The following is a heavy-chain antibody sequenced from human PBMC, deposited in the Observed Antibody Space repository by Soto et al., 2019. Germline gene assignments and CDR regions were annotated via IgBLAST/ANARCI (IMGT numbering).Heavy chain of an antibody. CDR3: EKGSALASPYYFDC. CDR1: GFTFSSYA. Sequence: GGSLRLSCAASGFTFSSYAMSWVRQAPGKGLEWISAITGGGGSTYHADSVKGRFTISRDNSKNTLYLQMNSLRAEDTAVYYCEKGSALASPYYFDCWGQGTLVTVSS. J-gene: IGHJ4*02. CDR2: ITGGGGST. V-gene: IGHV3-23*01.